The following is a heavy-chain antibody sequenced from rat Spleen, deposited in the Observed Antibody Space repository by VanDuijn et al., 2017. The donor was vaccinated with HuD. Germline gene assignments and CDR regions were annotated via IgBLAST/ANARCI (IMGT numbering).Heavy chain of an antibody. CDR2: INTDGSRT. V-gene: IGHV5-58*01. J-gene: IGHJ3*01. CDR1: GFTFNNFW. CDR3: AGEGFGVTFAY. Sequence: EVQLVESGGGLVQPGRSLKLSCVASGFTFNNFWMYWNRQAPGKGLEWLSSINTDGSRTYYLDSVRGRFTISRHNAENTVYLQMNSLRSDDTATYYCAGEGFGVTFAYWGQGTLVTVSS. D-gene: IGHD4-3*01.